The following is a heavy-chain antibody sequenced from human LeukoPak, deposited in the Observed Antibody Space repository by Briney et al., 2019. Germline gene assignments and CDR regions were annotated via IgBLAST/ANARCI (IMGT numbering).Heavy chain of an antibody. CDR1: GFTFDDYA. CDR2: ISWNSGSI. D-gene: IGHD3-22*01. CDR3: AKAGDYYDSSGYYYFVFYFDY. Sequence: PGGSLRLSCAASGFTFDDYAMHWVRQAPGKGLEWVSGISWNSGSIGYADSVKGRFTISRDNSKNTLYLQMNSLRAEDTAVYYCAKAGDYYDSSGYYYFVFYFDYWGQGTLVTVSS. J-gene: IGHJ4*02. V-gene: IGHV3-9*01.